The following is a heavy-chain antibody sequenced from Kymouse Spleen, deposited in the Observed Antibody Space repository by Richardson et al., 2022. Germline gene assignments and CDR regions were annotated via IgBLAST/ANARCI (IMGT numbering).Heavy chain of an antibody. D-gene: IGHD3-3*01. CDR3: ARDLRFLEWLLFDY. V-gene: IGHV4-59*01. CDR1: GGSISSYY. CDR2: IYYSGST. J-gene: IGHJ4*02. Sequence: QVQLQESGPGLVKPSETLSLTCTVSGGSISSYYWSWIRQPPGKGLEWIGYIYYSGSTNYNPSLKSRVTISVDTSKNQFSLKLSSVTAADTAVYYCARDLRFLEWLLFDYWGQGTLVTVSS.